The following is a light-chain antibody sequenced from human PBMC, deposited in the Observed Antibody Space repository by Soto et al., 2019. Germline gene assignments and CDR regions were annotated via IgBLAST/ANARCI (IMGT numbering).Light chain of an antibody. V-gene: IGKV1-6*01. CDR2: GAS. CDR3: LQDYNYPRT. CDR1: QDIRTE. Sequence: AVQMTQSPSSLSASVGDRVTITCRASQDIRTELGWYQQKAGRAPNLLIYGASTLQGGVPSRFSGSGSGTDFTLTISSLQPEDFATYYCLQDYNYPRTFGQGTRVEIK. J-gene: IGKJ1*01.